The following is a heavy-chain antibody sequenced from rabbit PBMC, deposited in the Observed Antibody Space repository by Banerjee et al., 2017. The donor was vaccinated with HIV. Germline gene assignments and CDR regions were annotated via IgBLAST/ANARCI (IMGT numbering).Heavy chain of an antibody. Sequence: QSLEESGGGLVQPEGSLTLTCTASGFSFSSSYYMCWVRQAPGKGLEWIGCINIATGKSVYASWVSGRFIMSRTSSTTVTLQMTSLTAADTATYFCARDLVTAIGWNFALWGPGTLVTVS. CDR3: ARDLVTAIGWNFAL. V-gene: IGHV1S40*01. D-gene: IGHD7-1*01. J-gene: IGHJ6*01. CDR1: GFSFSSSYY. CDR2: INIATGKS.